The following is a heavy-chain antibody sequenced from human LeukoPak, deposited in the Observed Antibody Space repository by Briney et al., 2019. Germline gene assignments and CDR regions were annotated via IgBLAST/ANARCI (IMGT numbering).Heavy chain of an antibody. J-gene: IGHJ6*03. CDR1: GFTFTNYG. Sequence: GGSLRLSCEAPGFTFTNYGMSWVRQAPGKGLEWVAYIQFDGSNQQYADSVKGRFIISRDRSKNIPYLQMNSLRAEDTAVYCCAKDRCINGIGCLYYYMDVWGKGTTVTISS. V-gene: IGHV3-30*02. CDR3: AKDRCINGIGCLYYYMDV. D-gene: IGHD2-8*01. CDR2: IQFDGSNQ.